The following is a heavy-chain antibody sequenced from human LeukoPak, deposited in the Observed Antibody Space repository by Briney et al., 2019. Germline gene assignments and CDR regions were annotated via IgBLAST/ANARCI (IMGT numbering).Heavy chain of an antibody. CDR3: AKDHYWSIDY. V-gene: IGHV3-74*01. D-gene: IGHD3-3*01. Sequence: GGSLRLSCAASGFDYSSNWMHWVRHAPGQGLVWVSRIKGDGISTNYADSVKGRFTISRDIAKNTLYLQMNSLRAEDTGVYYCAKDHYWSIDYWGRGTLVTVSS. CDR2: IKGDGIST. J-gene: IGHJ4*02. CDR1: GFDYSSNW.